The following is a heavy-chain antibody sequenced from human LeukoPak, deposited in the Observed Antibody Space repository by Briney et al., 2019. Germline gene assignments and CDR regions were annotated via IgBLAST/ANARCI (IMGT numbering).Heavy chain of an antibody. V-gene: IGHV3-7*01. J-gene: IGHJ4*02. CDR2: IKQDGSEK. CDR1: GFTFKNYW. D-gene: IGHD2-21*01. Sequence: PGGSLRLSCAASGFTFKNYWMSWVRQAPGKGLEWVANIKQDGSEKYYVDSVKGRFTISRDNAQNSLYLQMNSLRAEDTAVYYCARAIYMGYSGRASFDYWGQGTLVTVSS. CDR3: ARAIYMGYSGRASFDY.